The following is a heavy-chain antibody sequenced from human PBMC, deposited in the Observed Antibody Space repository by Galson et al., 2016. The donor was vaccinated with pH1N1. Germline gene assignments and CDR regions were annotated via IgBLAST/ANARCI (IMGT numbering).Heavy chain of an antibody. CDR3: ARAYYDPLTRFSGAFDY. V-gene: IGHV3-48*03. CDR1: GFTFDSHE. CDR2: ISSGGNTM. D-gene: IGHD3-9*01. Sequence: SLRLSCAVSGFTFDSHEMNWVRQAPGKGLEWVASISSGGNTMFYADSVKGRFIISRDNAKNSLYLQMNSLRVEDTAVYYCARAYYDPLTRFSGAFDYWGQGTL. J-gene: IGHJ4*02.